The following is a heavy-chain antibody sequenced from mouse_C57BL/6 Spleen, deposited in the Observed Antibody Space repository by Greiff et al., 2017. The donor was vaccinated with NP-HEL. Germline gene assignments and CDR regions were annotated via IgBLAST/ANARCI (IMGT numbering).Heavy chain of an antibody. CDR3: AREGGLRRFYAMDY. D-gene: IGHD2-4*01. J-gene: IGHJ4*01. Sequence: QVQLKQPGAELVRPGSSVKLSCKASGYTFTSYWMHWVKQRPIQGLEWIGNIDPSDSETHYNQKFKDKATLTVDKSSSTAYMQLSSLTSEDSAVYYCAREGGLRRFYAMDYWGQGTSVTVSS. CDR2: IDPSDSET. V-gene: IGHV1-52*01. CDR1: GYTFTSYW.